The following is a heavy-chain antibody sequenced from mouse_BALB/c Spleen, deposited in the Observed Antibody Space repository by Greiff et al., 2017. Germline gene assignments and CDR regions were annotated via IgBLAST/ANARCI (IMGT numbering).Heavy chain of an antibody. V-gene: IGHV1-9*01. J-gene: IGHJ4*01. D-gene: IGHD2-3*01. CDR2: ILPGSGST. CDR1: GYTFSSYW. Sequence: QVHVKQSGAELMKPGASVKISCKATGYTFSSYWIEWVKQRPGHGLEWIGEILPGSGSTNYNEKFKGKATFTADTSSNTAYMQLSSLTSEDSAVYYCAREDDGYWADYWGQGTSVTVSS. CDR3: AREDDGYWADY.